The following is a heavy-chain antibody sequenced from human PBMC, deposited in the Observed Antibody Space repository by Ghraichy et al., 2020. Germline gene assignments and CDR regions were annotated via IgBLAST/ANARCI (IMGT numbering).Heavy chain of an antibody. CDR1: GFTFSSYW. CDR2: INSDGSST. D-gene: IGHD3-10*01. J-gene: IGHJ5*02. CDR3: ARESTGFIRGENWFDP. Sequence: GGSLRLSCAASGFTFSSYWMHWVRQAPGKGLVWVSRINSDGSSTSYADSVKGRFTISRDNAKNTLYLQMNSLRAEDTAVYYCARESTGFIRGENWFDPWGQGTLVTVSS. V-gene: IGHV3-74*01.